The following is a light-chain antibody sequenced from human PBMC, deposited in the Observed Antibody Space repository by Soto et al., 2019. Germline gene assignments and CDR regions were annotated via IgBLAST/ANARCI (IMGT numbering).Light chain of an antibody. Sequence: QSVLTQPPSVSGAPGQRVTISCTGSSSNAGAGYDVHWYQQLPGRVPKLLIYRNTNRPSGVSDRFSASKSGTSASLAITGLQAEDEADYYCQSYDSSLSGYVFGTGTKVTVL. CDR2: RNT. CDR1: SSNAGAGYD. J-gene: IGLJ1*01. V-gene: IGLV1-40*01. CDR3: QSYDSSLSGYV.